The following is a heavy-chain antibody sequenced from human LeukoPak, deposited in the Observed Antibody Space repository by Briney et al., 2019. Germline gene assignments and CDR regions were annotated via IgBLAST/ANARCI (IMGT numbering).Heavy chain of an antibody. D-gene: IGHD3-16*01. CDR1: GFTFNDYA. Sequence: PGGSLRLSCAASGFTFNDYAMTWVRQAPGKGLEFVSVISGNGISTDYTTSVKGRFRISRDNSKNTVFLQMDRLTTEDLGVYYCARDRGGPGMITFDYWGQGTLVIVSS. V-gene: IGHV3-64*01. J-gene: IGHJ4*02. CDR3: ARDRGGPGMITFDY. CDR2: ISGNGIST.